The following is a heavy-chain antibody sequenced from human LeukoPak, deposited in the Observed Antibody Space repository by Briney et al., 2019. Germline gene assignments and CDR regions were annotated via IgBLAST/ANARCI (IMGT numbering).Heavy chain of an antibody. CDR1: GFTISSYE. D-gene: IGHD1-1*01. CDR3: ARDEWGTRLD. J-gene: IGHJ4*02. Sequence: GGSLRLSCAVSGFTISSYEMDWVRQAPGKGLEWVSHISVSGETKTYAESVKGRFTISRDNAKNSLYLQMNSLRAEDTAIYYCARDEWGTRLDRGQGTLVTVSS. CDR2: ISVSGETK. V-gene: IGHV3-48*03.